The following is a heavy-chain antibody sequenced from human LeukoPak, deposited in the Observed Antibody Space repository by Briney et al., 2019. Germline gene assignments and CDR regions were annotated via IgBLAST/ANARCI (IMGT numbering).Heavy chain of an antibody. V-gene: IGHV3-73*01. Sequence: GGSLRLSCAASGFTFSGSALHWVRQASGKGLEWVGRIRSTANGYATAYAASVKGRFTISRDDSKNTAYLQMDSLKTEDTAVYYCSTWTDLYDYWGQGTLVTVSS. CDR1: GFTFSGSA. CDR3: STWTDLYDY. D-gene: IGHD3/OR15-3a*01. J-gene: IGHJ4*02. CDR2: IRSTANGYAT.